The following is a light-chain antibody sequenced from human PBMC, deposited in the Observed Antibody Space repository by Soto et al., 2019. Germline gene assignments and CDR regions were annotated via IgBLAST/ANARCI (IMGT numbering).Light chain of an antibody. CDR2: AAS. V-gene: IGKV1-39*01. Sequence: DIQMTQSPSSLSLSVGDRVTITCRASQSITNYLNWYQQKPGKAPKLLVYAASSLQSGVPSRFSVNGSGTDFTLTISSLQXXXXXXXXXXXXDSYPYTFGQGTKLEIK. CDR3: XXXDSYPYT. CDR1: QSITNY. J-gene: IGKJ2*01.